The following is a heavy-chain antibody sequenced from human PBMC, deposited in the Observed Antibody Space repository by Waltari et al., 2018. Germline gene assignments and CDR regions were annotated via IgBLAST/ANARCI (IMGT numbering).Heavy chain of an antibody. V-gene: IGHV3-33*08. J-gene: IGHJ4*02. CDR1: RFLFSNFG. Sequence: QVQLVASWGGVVPPGRSLSISCTASRFLFSNFGLQWVREVPCKGLEWVATIWYDGSNKYHADSVKGRFTISRDNSKNTLYLQMNSLRVEDTAMYYCAKGYHTADYWGQGILVTVSS. CDR3: AKGYHTADY. CDR2: IWYDGSNK. D-gene: IGHD3-3*01.